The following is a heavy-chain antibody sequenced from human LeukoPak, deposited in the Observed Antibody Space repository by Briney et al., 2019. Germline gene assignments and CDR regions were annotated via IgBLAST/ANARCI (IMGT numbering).Heavy chain of an antibody. D-gene: IGHD5-24*01. CDR1: GYTFTSYY. CDR3: ARAQMATSSGAAFDI. V-gene: IGHV1-46*01. Sequence: VASVKVSCKASGYTFTSYYMHWVRQAPGQGLEWVGIINPSGGSTSYAQKFQGRVTMTRDTSTSTVYMELSSLRSEDTAVYYCARAQMATSSGAAFDIWGQGTMVTVSS. CDR2: INPSGGST. J-gene: IGHJ3*02.